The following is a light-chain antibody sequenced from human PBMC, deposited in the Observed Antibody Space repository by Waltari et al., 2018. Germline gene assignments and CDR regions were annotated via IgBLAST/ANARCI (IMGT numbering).Light chain of an antibody. CDR3: QQHNDWPRT. V-gene: IGKV3-15*01. CDR1: QSVSIN. Sequence: EVVMTQSPATLSVSPGERATLSCRASQSVSINLSWYQQKPGQAPRLLRYSASIRAAGIPASFSGSGSGTEFTLTISSLQSEDIAVFYCQQHNDWPRTFGQGTKVEI. CDR2: SAS. J-gene: IGKJ1*01.